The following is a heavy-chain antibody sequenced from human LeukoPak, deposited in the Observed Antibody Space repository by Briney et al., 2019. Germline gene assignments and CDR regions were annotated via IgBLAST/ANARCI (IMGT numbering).Heavy chain of an antibody. CDR1: GFTFSSFA. D-gene: IGHD6-19*01. V-gene: IGHV3-33*01. J-gene: IGHJ4*02. CDR3: ARDHSSGWYSDYFDY. CDR2: IWYDGSNK. Sequence: GRSLRLSCAASGFTFSSFAMHWVRRAPGKGLEWVAVIWYDGSNKYYADSVKGRFTISRDNSKNTLYLQMNSLRAEDTAVYYCARDHSSGWYSDYFDYWGQGTLVTVSS.